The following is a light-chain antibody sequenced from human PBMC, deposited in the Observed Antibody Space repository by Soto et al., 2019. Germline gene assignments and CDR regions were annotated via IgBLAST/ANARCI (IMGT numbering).Light chain of an antibody. V-gene: IGLV2-14*01. CDR2: EVS. CDR3: SSYTSSGTQV. J-gene: IGLJ1*01. Sequence: QSALTQPASVSGSPGQSITISCTGTSSDVGGYNYVSWCQQHPGKAPKLVIYEVSNRPSGVSNRFSGSKSGNTASLTISGLQAEDEADYYCSSYTSSGTQVFGTGTKLTVL. CDR1: SSDVGGYNY.